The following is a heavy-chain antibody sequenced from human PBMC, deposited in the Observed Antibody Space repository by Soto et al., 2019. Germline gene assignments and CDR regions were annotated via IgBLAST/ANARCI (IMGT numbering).Heavy chain of an antibody. J-gene: IGHJ5*02. D-gene: IGHD3-16*02. CDR2: IIPIFGTA. Sequence: SVKGSCKSSGGTFSSYAISWVRQAPGQGLEWMGGIIPIFGTANYAQKFQGRVTITADESTSTAYMELSSLRSEDTAVYYCARDWYLLRLGELSFSWGQGILVT. CDR3: ARDWYLLRLGELSFS. CDR1: GGTFSSYA. V-gene: IGHV1-69*13.